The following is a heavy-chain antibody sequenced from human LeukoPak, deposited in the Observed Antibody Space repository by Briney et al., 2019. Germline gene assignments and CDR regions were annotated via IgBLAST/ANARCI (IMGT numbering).Heavy chain of an antibody. CDR1: GYTFTGYY. V-gene: IGHV1-2*02. Sequence: GASVKVSCKASGYTFTGYYMHWVRQAPGQGLEWMGWINPNSGGTNYAQKFQGRVTMTRDTSIRTAYMELSRLRSDDTAVYYCAREFLAVVPAATHSRLDYWGQGTLVTVSS. J-gene: IGHJ4*02. D-gene: IGHD2-2*01. CDR3: AREFLAVVPAATHSRLDY. CDR2: INPNSGGT.